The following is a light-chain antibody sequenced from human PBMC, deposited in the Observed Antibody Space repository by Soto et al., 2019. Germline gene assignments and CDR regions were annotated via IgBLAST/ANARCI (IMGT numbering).Light chain of an antibody. CDR3: QHYGGLWT. Sequence: IERTQSPSTLSSSVGDRVTLTCRASQSIGNRLAWYQQKPGTAPKVRIYDASTLESGVPLRFSGSGSGTNFILTISSLQPDDFATYYCQHYGGLWTFGLGTKVDIK. V-gene: IGKV1-5*01. CDR1: QSIGNR. J-gene: IGKJ1*01. CDR2: DAS.